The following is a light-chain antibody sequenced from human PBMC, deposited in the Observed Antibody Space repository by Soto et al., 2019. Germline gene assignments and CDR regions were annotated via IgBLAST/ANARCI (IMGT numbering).Light chain of an antibody. J-gene: IGKJ5*01. CDR3: QQRSNWPPIT. V-gene: IGKV3-11*01. Sequence: IDMTHSPYTLSFSLWQRSTLSSSASQSVSSYLAWYQQKPGQAPRLLIYDASNRATGIPARFSGSGSGTDFTLTISSLEPEDFAVYYCQQRSNWPPITFGQGTRLENK. CDR1: QSVSSY. CDR2: DAS.